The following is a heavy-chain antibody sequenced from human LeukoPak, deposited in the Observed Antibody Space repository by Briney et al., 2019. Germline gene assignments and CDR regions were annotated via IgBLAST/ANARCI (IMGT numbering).Heavy chain of an antibody. CDR1: GFTFSSYG. J-gene: IGHJ6*03. D-gene: IGHD2-15*01. CDR2: ISYDGNNK. Sequence: GGSLRLSCAASGFTFSSYGMHWVRQAPGKGLEWVAVISYDGNNKYYADSEKGRFTISRDNSKNTLYLQMNSLRAEDTAVYYCAKDSSEDYYYYYYMDVWGKGTTVTISS. V-gene: IGHV3-30*18. CDR3: AKDSSEDYYYYYYMDV.